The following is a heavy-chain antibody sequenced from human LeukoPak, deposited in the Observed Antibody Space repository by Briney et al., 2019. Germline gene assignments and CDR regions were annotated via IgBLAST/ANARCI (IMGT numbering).Heavy chain of an antibody. CDR1: GYTFTSYG. V-gene: IGHV1-18*01. Sequence: GASVTVSFKASGYTFTSYGISWVRQVPGQGLEWMGWISAYNGNTNYAQKLQGRVTMTTDTSTSTAYMELRSLRSDDTAVYYCARVWGSNDYGDYSFDYWGQGTLVTVSS. J-gene: IGHJ4*02. CDR3: ARVWGSNDYGDYSFDY. D-gene: IGHD4-17*01. CDR2: ISAYNGNT.